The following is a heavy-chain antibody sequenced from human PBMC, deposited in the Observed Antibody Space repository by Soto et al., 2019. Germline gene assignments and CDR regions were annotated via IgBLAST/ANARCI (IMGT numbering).Heavy chain of an antibody. D-gene: IGHD3-10*01. CDR3: ARESGTMVRGVINWFDP. CDR1: GGSISSYY. CDR2: IYTSGST. J-gene: IGHJ5*02. V-gene: IGHV4-4*07. Sequence: SETLSLTCTVSGGSISSYYWSWIRQPAGKGLEWIGRIYTSGSTNYNPSLKSRVTMSVDTSKNQFSLKLSSVTAADTAVYYCARESGTMVRGVINWFDPWGQGTLVTVSS.